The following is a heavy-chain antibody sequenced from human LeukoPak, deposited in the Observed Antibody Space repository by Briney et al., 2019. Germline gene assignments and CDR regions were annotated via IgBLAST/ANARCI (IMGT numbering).Heavy chain of an antibody. CDR1: GFTFSSYA. D-gene: IGHD1-26*01. CDR3: ARDGAGANWFDP. CDR2: ISYDGSNK. Sequence: GGSLRLSCAASGFTFSSYAMHWVRQAPGKGLEWVAVISYDGSNKYYADSVKGRFTISRDNSKNTLYLQMNSLRAEDTAVYYCARDGAGANWFDPWGQGTLVTVSS. V-gene: IGHV3-30*04. J-gene: IGHJ5*02.